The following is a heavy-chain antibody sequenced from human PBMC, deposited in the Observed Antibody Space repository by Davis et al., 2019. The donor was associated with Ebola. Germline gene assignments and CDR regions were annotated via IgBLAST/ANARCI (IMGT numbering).Heavy chain of an antibody. CDR2: INPSGGST. J-gene: IGHJ3*02. Sequence: ASVKVSCKASGYTFTSYYMHWVRQAPGQGLEWMGIINPSGGSTSYAQKFQGRVTMTRDTSTSTVYMELSSLRSEDTAVYYCARTSIVGTTTTASDIWGQGTLVTVSS. CDR1: GYTFTSYY. V-gene: IGHV1-46*01. D-gene: IGHD1-26*01. CDR3: ARTSIVGTTTTASDI.